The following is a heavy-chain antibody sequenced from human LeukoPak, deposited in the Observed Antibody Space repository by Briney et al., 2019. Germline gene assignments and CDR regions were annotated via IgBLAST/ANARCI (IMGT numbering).Heavy chain of an antibody. V-gene: IGHV3-23*01. CDR2: ISGSGGTT. CDR1: GFTFSSYA. D-gene: IGHD4-11*01. Sequence: GGSLRLSCAASGFTFSSYAMSWVRQAPGKGLEWVSTISGSGGTTYYADSVKGRFTISRDNSKNTLYLQMNSLRAEDTAVYYCAKDLPYSNVASGAFDIWGQGTMVTVSS. J-gene: IGHJ3*02. CDR3: AKDLPYSNVASGAFDI.